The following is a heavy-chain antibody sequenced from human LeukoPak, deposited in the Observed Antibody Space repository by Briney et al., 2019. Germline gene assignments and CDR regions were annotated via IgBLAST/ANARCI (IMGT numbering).Heavy chain of an antibody. D-gene: IGHD2-15*01. CDR1: DFTFSNYV. Sequence: PGGSLRLSCAASDFTFSNYVMSWVRQAPGKGLEYVSDISSNGGITYYADSVKGRFTVSRDNSKNMLYLQMNSLRAEDTAVYYCVKDKYPVVVAATLDYWGQGILVTVSS. CDR2: ISSNGGIT. J-gene: IGHJ4*02. CDR3: VKDKYPVVVAATLDY. V-gene: IGHV3-64D*09.